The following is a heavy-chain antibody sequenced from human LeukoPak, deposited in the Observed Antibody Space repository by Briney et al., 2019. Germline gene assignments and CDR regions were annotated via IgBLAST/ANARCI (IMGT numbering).Heavy chain of an antibody. CDR1: GXSFTSYW. CDR3: ARPRGYSYGTYFDY. V-gene: IGHV5-51*01. Sequence: GESLKISFKGSGXSFTSYWIGWLRQMPGKGLEWMGIIYPGDSDIRYSPSFQGQVAISADKSISTAYLQWSSLKASDTAMYYCARPRGYSYGTYFDYWGQGTLVTVSS. J-gene: IGHJ4*02. CDR2: IYPGDSDI. D-gene: IGHD5-18*01.